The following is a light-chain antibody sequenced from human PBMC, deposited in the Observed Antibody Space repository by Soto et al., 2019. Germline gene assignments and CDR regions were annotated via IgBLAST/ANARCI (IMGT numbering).Light chain of an antibody. CDR1: SSNIGAGYD. Sequence: QSVLTRPPSVSGAPGQRVTISCTGSSSNIGAGYDVHWYQQLPGTAPKLLIYGHTNRPSGAPDRFSGSKSGTSASLAITGLQAEDEADYYCQSYDSSLSGYVFGTGTKVTVL. V-gene: IGLV1-40*01. J-gene: IGLJ1*01. CDR3: QSYDSSLSGYV. CDR2: GHT.